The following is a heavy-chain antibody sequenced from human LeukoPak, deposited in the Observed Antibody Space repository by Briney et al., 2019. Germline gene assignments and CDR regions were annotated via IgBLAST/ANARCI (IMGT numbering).Heavy chain of an antibody. Sequence: PSETLSLTCAVYGGSFSGYYWSWIRQPPGKGLEWIGEINQSGSTNYNPSLKSRVTISVDTSKNQFSLKLSSVTAADTAVYYCARRRRIVGATPGAFDIWGQGTMVTVSS. CDR3: ARRRRIVGATPGAFDI. CDR1: GGSFSGYY. V-gene: IGHV4-34*01. D-gene: IGHD1-26*01. CDR2: INQSGST. J-gene: IGHJ3*02.